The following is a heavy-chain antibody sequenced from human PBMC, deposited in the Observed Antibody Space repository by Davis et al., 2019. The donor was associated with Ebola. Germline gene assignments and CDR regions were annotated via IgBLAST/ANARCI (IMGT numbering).Heavy chain of an antibody. D-gene: IGHD2-15*01. V-gene: IGHV3-30-3*01. CDR3: AREVVDYYFDF. CDR2: ISKDGSNK. J-gene: IGHJ4*02. CDR1: GFTFSLYP. Sequence: PGGSLRLSCAASGFTFSLYPIHWVRQAPAKGLEWVAAISKDGSNKYFADSVKGRFTISRDNSKNTLFLQMSSLRGEDTAVYYCAREVVDYYFDFWGQGTLVTVSS.